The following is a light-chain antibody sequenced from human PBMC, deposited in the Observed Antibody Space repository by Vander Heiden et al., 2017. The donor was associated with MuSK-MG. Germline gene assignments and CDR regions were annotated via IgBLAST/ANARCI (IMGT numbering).Light chain of an antibody. J-gene: IGKJ3*01. CDR2: DAS. CDR1: QDVSKY. V-gene: IGKV1-33*01. CDR3: QHYDNLPSFT. Sequence: DIQMTQSPSSLSASVGDRVTISCQASQDVSKYLNWFRQKPGKAPKLLIYDASNLETGVPSRFSGSGSGTDFTFTISSLQPEDIATYYCQHYDNLPSFTFGPGTKVDLK.